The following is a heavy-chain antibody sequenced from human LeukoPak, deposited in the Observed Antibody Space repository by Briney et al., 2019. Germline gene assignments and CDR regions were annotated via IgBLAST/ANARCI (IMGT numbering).Heavy chain of an antibody. V-gene: IGHV3-64*01. J-gene: IGHJ6*02. Sequence: RSGGSLRLSCAASGFTFRSYAMHWVRQAPGKGLEYVSAISSNGGSTYYANSVKGRFTISRDNSKNTLYLQMGSLRAEDMAVYYCARTGRPYDYYYYGMDVWGQGTTVTVSS. CDR3: ARTGRPYDYYYYGMDV. CDR2: ISSNGGST. CDR1: GFTFRSYA.